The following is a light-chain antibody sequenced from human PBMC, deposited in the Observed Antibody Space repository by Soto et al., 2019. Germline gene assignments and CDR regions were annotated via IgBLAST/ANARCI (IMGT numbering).Light chain of an antibody. Sequence: EIVMTQSPATLSVSPGERATLSCRASQSVDINLAWYQQKPGQAPRLLIFGASTRATGIPARFSGSGSGTDFPLTISTLRLEVFGVYFCQKYDRWPPIFGGGTRVEI. V-gene: IGKV3D-15*01. CDR3: QKYDRWPPI. J-gene: IGKJ4*01. CDR2: GAS. CDR1: QSVDIN.